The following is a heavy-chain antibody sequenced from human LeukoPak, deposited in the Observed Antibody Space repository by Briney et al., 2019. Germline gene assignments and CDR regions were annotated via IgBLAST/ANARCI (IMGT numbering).Heavy chain of an antibody. CDR3: ARYGGSPSNYFGL. J-gene: IGHJ4*02. CDR1: GGSISGYY. CDR2: IYYTGST. V-gene: IGHV4-59*08. D-gene: IGHD1-26*01. Sequence: PSETLSLTCTVSGGSISGYYWSWIRQPPGKGLEWIGCIYYTGSTSYNPSLKSRVTISVDTSKNHFPLKLSSVTAADTAVYYCARYGGSPSNYFGLWGQGTLITVSS.